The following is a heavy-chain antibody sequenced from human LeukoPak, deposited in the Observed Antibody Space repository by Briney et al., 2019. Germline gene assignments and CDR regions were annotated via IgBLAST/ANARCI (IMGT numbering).Heavy chain of an antibody. Sequence: ASVKVSSKPSGYTFTAYYMYWVRQAPGQGLEWMGRIKPNRGGTHYAQKLQGRVTMTRDTSISTAYMELSRLRSDDTAVYYCARISGYSYGALGYRDVCGEGTTVTVSS. V-gene: IGHV1-2*06. CDR2: IKPNRGGT. CDR3: ARISGYSYGALGYRDV. CDR1: GYTFTAYY. D-gene: IGHD5-18*01. J-gene: IGHJ6*01.